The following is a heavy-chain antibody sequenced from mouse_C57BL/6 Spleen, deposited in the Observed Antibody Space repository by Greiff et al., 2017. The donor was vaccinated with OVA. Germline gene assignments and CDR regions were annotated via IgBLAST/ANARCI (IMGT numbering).Heavy chain of an antibody. CDR1: GYAFSSSW. Sequence: VQLVESGPELVKPGASVKISCKASGYAFSSSWMNWVKQRPGKGLEWIGRIYPGDGDTNYNGKFKGKATLTADKSSSTAYMQLSSLTSEDSAVYFCARFDGYYRYFDVWGTGTTVTVSS. CDR2: IYPGDGDT. J-gene: IGHJ1*03. CDR3: ARFDGYYRYFDV. D-gene: IGHD2-3*01. V-gene: IGHV1-82*01.